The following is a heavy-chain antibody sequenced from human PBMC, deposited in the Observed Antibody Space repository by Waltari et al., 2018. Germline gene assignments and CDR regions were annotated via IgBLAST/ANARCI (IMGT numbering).Heavy chain of an antibody. V-gene: IGHV4-4*07. D-gene: IGHD3-3*02. CDR1: GGSIRSDY. Sequence: VQLQESGPGLVKPSETLSLPCPVSGGSIRSDYWSWIRQPAGKGLEWIGRIYTSGSTNYNPALKSRVTISVDKSKNQFSLKLHSVTAADTAVYYCAREGLADDAFDIWGQGTVVTVSS. J-gene: IGHJ3*02. CDR3: AREGLADDAFDI. CDR2: IYTSGST.